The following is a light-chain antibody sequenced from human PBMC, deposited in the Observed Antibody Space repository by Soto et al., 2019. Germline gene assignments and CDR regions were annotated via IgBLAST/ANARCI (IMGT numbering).Light chain of an antibody. CDR2: GAS. CDR3: QHFDSSPT. CDR1: QTVSRSY. Sequence: EIVLTQSPGTLSLSPGESATLSCRASQTVSRSYFVWYQQKPGQAPRLLIYGASARAPGIPDRFSGTGSGTESTLTISGLEPEDFAVYFCQHFDSSPTFGGGTKVEIK. V-gene: IGKV3-20*01. J-gene: IGKJ4*01.